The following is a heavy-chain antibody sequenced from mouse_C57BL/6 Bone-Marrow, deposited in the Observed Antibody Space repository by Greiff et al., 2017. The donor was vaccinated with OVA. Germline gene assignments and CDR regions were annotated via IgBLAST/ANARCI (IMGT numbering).Heavy chain of an antibody. V-gene: IGHV14-1*01. J-gene: IGHJ3*01. Sequence: EVQLQQSGAELVRPGASVKLSCTASGFNIKDYYMHWVKQRPEQGLEWIGRIDPEDGDTEYAPKFQGKATMTADTSSNTAYLQLSSLTSEDTAVYYCTPNWDGTPWFAYWGQGTLVTVSA. CDR1: GFNIKDYY. CDR3: TPNWDGTPWFAY. D-gene: IGHD4-1*01. CDR2: IDPEDGDT.